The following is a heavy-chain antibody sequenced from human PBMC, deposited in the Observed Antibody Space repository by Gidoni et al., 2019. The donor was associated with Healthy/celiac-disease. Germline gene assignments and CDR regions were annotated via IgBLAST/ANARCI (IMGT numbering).Heavy chain of an antibody. V-gene: IGHV4-34*01. D-gene: IGHD6-13*01. CDR3: AMGGPYSSSKNWLDP. Sequence: QVQLQQWGAGLLKPSETLSLTCAVYGGYFSGYYWSWIRQPPGTGREWIGEIPHRGSTNYNPSLQSRVTISVDPSKNQFSLKLGSVTAADTAVYYCAMGGPYSSSKNWLDPWGPGTLVTVSS. CDR2: IPHRGST. CDR1: GGYFSGYY. J-gene: IGHJ5*02.